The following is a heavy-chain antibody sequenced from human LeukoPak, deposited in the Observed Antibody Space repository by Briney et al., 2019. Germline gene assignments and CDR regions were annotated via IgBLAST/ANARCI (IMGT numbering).Heavy chain of an antibody. CDR1: VYSFSGAHH. Sequence: KPSETLSVTSALPVYSFSGAHHWGWIRQPPGRGLEWIGSIYRSGHTYYNPSLQSRVTISIDTSKIQFSLKLSSVPAADTAVYYCARTVAYVDYSFDYWGQGTLVSVSS. CDR3: ARTVAYVDYSFDY. J-gene: IGHJ4*02. CDR2: IYRSGHT. V-gene: IGHV4-38-2*01. D-gene: IGHD4-17*01.